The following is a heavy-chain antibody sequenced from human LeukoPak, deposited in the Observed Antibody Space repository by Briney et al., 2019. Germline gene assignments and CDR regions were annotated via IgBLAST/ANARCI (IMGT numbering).Heavy chain of an antibody. J-gene: IGHJ4*02. Sequence: PSETLSLTCSVSGGSISSGNYFWNWIRQPAGKGLEWIGHIYSSGSTSYNPSLKSRVTISVDTSKNQFSLKLSSVTAADTAVYYCARTEEMATISFYGYWGQGTLVTVSS. CDR3: ARTEEMATISFYGY. CDR2: IYSSGST. D-gene: IGHD5-24*01. CDR1: GGSISSGNYF. V-gene: IGHV4-61*09.